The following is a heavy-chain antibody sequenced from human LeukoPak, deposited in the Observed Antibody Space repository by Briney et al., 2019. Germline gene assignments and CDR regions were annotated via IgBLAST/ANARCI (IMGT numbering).Heavy chain of an antibody. CDR3: ATVGCRSTSCYETYWFDP. CDR2: FDPEDGET. Sequence: ASVKVSCKVSGYTLTELSMHWVRQAPGKGLEWMGCFDPEDGETIYAQRFQGRVTMTEDTSTDTAYMELSSLRSEDTAVYYCATVGCRSTSCYETYWFDPWGQGTLVTVSS. J-gene: IGHJ5*02. CDR1: GYTLTELS. D-gene: IGHD2-2*01. V-gene: IGHV1-24*01.